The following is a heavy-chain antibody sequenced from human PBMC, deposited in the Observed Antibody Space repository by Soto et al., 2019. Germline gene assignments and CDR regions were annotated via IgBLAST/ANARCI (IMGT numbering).Heavy chain of an antibody. CDR2: IYYSGST. CDR3: ARGGGSSWYFDY. CDR1: GGSISSYY. D-gene: IGHD6-13*01. Sequence: PSETLSLTCTVSGGSISSYYWSWIRQPPGKGLEWIGYIYYSGSTNYNPSLKSRVTISVDTSKNQFSLKLSSVTAADTAVYYCARGGGSSWYFDYWGQGTLVTVSS. V-gene: IGHV4-59*01. J-gene: IGHJ4*02.